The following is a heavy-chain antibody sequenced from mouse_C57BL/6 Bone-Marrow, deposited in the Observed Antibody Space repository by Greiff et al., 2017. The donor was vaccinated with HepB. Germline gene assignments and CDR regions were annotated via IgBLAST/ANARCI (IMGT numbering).Heavy chain of an antibody. CDR3: ARAITSGVGPLAY. V-gene: IGHV1-54*01. CDR1: GYAFTNYL. J-gene: IGHJ3*01. D-gene: IGHD1-1*01. Sequence: VQLQQSGAELVRPGTSVKVSCKASGYAFTNYLIEWVKQRPGQGLEWIGVINPGSGGTNYNEKFKGKATLTADKSSSTADMQLSSLTSEDSAVYFGARAITSGVGPLAYWGQWTLVTVSA. CDR2: INPGSGGT.